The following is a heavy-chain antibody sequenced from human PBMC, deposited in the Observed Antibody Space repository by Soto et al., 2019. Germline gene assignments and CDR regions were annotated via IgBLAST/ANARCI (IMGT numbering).Heavy chain of an antibody. CDR1: GFTFSSYG. CDR2: IWYDGSKK. CDR3: ARDYYDSSATYYYYYGMDV. Sequence: GGSLRLSCAASGFTFSSYGMHWVRQAPGKGLEWVAIIWYDGSKKYYVDSVKGRFTISRDNSKNTLYLQMNSLRAEDTAVYYCARDYYDSSATYYYYYGMDVWGPGTTVTVSS. D-gene: IGHD3-22*01. J-gene: IGHJ6*02. V-gene: IGHV3-33*01.